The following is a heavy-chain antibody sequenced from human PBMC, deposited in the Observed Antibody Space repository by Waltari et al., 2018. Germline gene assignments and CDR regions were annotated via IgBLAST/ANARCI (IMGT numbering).Heavy chain of an antibody. J-gene: IGHJ4*02. Sequence: EVQRVQSGAEVKKPGATVKIPCKVSGSTFTDYYIHWVQQAPGKGLEWMGLVDPEDGETIDAEKFQGRVTITADTSTDTAYMELSSLRSEDTAVYYCATLEGKTTRRDYWGQGTLVTVSS. CDR1: GSTFTDYY. V-gene: IGHV1-69-2*01. CDR2: VDPEDGET. CDR3: ATLEGKTTRRDY. D-gene: IGHD3-3*01.